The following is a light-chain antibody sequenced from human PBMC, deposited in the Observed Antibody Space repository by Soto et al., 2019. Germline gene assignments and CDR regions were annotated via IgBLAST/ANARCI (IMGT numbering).Light chain of an antibody. CDR1: SSNIGSKT. Sequence: QSVLTQPPSASGTPGQRVTISCSGSSSNIGSKTVNWYQQLPGTAHKLLIYSNNQRPSGVPDRFSGSKSATSASLAISGPECEVEVDFNCAAWDDSLNGVVFGGGTRLTV. J-gene: IGLJ2*01. V-gene: IGLV1-44*01. CDR3: AAWDDSLNGVV. CDR2: SNN.